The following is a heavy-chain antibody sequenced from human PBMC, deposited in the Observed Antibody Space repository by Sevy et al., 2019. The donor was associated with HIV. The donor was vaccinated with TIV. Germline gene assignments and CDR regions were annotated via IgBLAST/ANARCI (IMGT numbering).Heavy chain of an antibody. CDR2: IYYSGST. CDR1: GGSISSYY. V-gene: IGHV4-59*01. CDR3: ARDRRYYYDSSGDYYYYGMDV. J-gene: IGHJ6*02. Sequence: SETLSLTCTVSGGSISSYYWSWIRQPPGKGLEWIGYIYYSGSTNYNPSLKSRVTISVDTSKNQFSLKLSSVTAADTAVYYCARDRRYYYDSSGDYYYYGMDVWGQGTTDTVSS. D-gene: IGHD3-22*01.